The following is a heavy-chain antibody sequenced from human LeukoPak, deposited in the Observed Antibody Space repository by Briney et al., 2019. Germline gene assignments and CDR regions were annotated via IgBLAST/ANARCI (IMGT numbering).Heavy chain of an antibody. CDR1: GFTVSSNY. D-gene: IGHD5-12*01. CDR2: ISTSGTAV. CDR3: AKSPGGYSGPFGD. J-gene: IGHJ4*02. V-gene: IGHV3-11*04. Sequence: GGSLRLSCAASGFTVSSNYMSWVRQAPGKGLEWVSYISTSGTAVYYADSVKGRFTISRDNAKNSLYLQMNSLRVEDTAVYYCAKSPGGYSGPFGDWGQGTLVTVSS.